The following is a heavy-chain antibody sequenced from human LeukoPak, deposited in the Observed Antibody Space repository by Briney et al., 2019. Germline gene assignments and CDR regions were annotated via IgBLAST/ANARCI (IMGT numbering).Heavy chain of an antibody. CDR3: ARLGPVTKDHYCDY. CDR1: GFIFTTYW. CDR2: INQDESSQ. V-gene: IGHV3-7*01. Sequence: HPGGSLRLSCAASGFIFTTYWMGWVRQAPGKGLEWVANINQDESSQYYVGAVRGRFTISRDNAKNSLNVQMNSVRGEDTAVYLCARLGPVTKDHYCDYWGQGTLVTVSS. D-gene: IGHD4-17*01. J-gene: IGHJ4*02.